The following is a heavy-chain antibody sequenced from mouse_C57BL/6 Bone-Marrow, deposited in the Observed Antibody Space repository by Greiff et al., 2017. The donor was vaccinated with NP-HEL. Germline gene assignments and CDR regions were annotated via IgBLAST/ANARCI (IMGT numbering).Heavy chain of an antibody. CDR3: AGEPATVGEGFGG. D-gene: IGHD1-1*01. V-gene: IGHV3-3*01. J-gene: IGHJ3*01. Sequence: EVMLVESGPSLVRPSQTLSLTCTATGFSINSDCYWIWIRQFPGNKLEYIGYTFYSGITYYNPSLESRTYITRDTSKNQYSLRLSSVTTEGTATYCGAGEPATVGEGFGGWGQGALVTVSA. CDR1: GFSINSDCY. CDR2: TFYSGIT.